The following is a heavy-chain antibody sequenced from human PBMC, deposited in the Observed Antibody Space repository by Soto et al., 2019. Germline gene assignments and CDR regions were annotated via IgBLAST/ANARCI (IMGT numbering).Heavy chain of an antibody. J-gene: IGHJ6*02. V-gene: IGHV1-69*01. D-gene: IGHD2-2*01. CDR2: IIPIPGTA. Sequence: QVQLVQSGAEVKKPGSSVKVSCKSSGGTFGSYAISWVRQAPGQGLEWMGGIIPIPGTANYAQKFQGRVTIAADESTSTDYMELSSLRSEDTAVYYCARSQGSSTSLEIYYYYYYGMDVWGQGTTGTVSS. CDR1: GGTFGSYA. CDR3: ARSQGSSTSLEIYYYYYYGMDV.